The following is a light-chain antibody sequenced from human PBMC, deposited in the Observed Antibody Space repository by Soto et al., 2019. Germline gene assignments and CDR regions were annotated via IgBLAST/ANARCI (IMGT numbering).Light chain of an antibody. J-gene: IGKJ4*01. CDR3: QQYNGWPLT. Sequence: EVVMTQSPATLSVSPGERATLSRRASQSVKVHLAWYQQTPGRSPRLLMHTASSRATGIPARFSGSESGTEFTLTISSLQSEDFAFYYCQQYNGWPLTFGGGTKV. CDR1: QSVKVH. CDR2: TAS. V-gene: IGKV3-15*01.